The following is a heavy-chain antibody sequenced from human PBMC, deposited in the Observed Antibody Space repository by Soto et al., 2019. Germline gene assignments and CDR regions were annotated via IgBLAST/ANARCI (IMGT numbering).Heavy chain of an antibody. CDR2: IIPIFGTA. Sequence: QVQLVQSGAEVKKPGSSVKVSCKASGGTFSSYAISWVRQAPGQGLEWMGGIIPIFGTANYAQKFQGRVTITADKPTSTAYMELSSLRSEDTAVYYCARTYYYGSGRMGTYDYWGQGTLVTVSS. D-gene: IGHD3-10*01. CDR1: GGTFSSYA. J-gene: IGHJ4*02. V-gene: IGHV1-69*06. CDR3: ARTYYYGSGRMGTYDY.